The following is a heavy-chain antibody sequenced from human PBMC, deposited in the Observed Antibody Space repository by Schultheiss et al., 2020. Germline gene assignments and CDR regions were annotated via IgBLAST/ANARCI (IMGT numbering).Heavy chain of an antibody. CDR2: ISYDGSNK. D-gene: IGHD6-19*01. J-gene: IGHJ4*02. V-gene: IGHV3-30*18. CDR1: GFTFSSYG. CDR3: AKGLGIVAGETDY. Sequence: WGSMRLACAASGFTFSSYGMHWVRQAPGKGLEWVAVISYDGSNKYYADSVKGRFTISRDNSKNTLYLQMNSLRAEDTAVYYCAKGLGIVAGETDYWGQGTLVTVPS.